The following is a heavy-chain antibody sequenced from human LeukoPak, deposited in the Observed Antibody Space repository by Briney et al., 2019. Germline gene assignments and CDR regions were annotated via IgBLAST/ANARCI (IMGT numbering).Heavy chain of an antibody. Sequence: GGSLRLSCEASGFSFGTFGMTWVRQAPGKGLEWVSGITGSSTWTYYADSVRGRFTISRDNSKNSLHLQMNNLTADDTAVYYCARELVSLGTGYFDLWGRGTLVTVAS. CDR1: GFSFGTFG. V-gene: IGHV3-23*01. CDR2: ITGSSTWT. CDR3: ARELVSLGTGYFDL. D-gene: IGHD3/OR15-3a*01. J-gene: IGHJ2*01.